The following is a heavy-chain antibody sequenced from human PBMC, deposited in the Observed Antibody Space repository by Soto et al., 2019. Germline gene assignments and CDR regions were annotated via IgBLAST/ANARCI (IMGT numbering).Heavy chain of an antibody. CDR2: ISYDGGNK. Sequence: QVQLVASGGGVVQPGRSLRLSCAASGFTFSSYAMHWVRQAPGKGLEWVAVISYDGGNKYYADSVKGRFTISRDNSKNTLYLQMNSLRAEDTAVYHRVLAGVRSITRPWSIVDYWGQGTLVTVSS. CDR3: VLAGVRSITRPWSIVDY. J-gene: IGHJ4*02. D-gene: IGHD1-20*01. CDR1: GFTFSSYA. V-gene: IGHV3-30-3*01.